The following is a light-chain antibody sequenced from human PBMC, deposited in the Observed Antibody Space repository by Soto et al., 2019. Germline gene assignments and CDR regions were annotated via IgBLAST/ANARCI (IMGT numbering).Light chain of an antibody. J-gene: IGKJ2*01. V-gene: IGKV1-39*01. Sequence: DIQMTQSPSSLSASVGDRVTITCRARQSISDCLSWYYQRPGKAPKLLISADSTLQSGVPSRFSGSGSGTDFTLTISSLQPEDSATYYCRQSYTVPYTFGQGTKLEVK. CDR1: QSISDC. CDR2: ADS. CDR3: RQSYTVPYT.